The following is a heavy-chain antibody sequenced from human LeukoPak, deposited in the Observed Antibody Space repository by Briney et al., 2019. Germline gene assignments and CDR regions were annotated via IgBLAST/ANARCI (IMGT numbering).Heavy chain of an antibody. CDR1: GGSISSSSYY. CDR2: IYYSGST. Sequence: SETLSLTCTVSGGSISSSSYYWGWIRQPPGKGLEWIGSIYYSGSTYYNPSLKSRVTISVDTSKNQFSLKLSSVTAADTAVYYCARAVPGYSSSWYRAAKPPEPYFDYWGQGTLVTVSS. CDR3: ARAVPGYSSSWYRAAKPPEPYFDY. D-gene: IGHD6-13*01. V-gene: IGHV4-39*07. J-gene: IGHJ4*02.